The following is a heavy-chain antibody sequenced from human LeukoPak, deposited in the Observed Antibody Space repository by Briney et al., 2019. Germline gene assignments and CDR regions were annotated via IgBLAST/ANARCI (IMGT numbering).Heavy chain of an antibody. D-gene: IGHD4-17*01. V-gene: IGHV5-51*01. J-gene: IGHJ3*02. CDR3: ARHSDDYGDYHAFDI. Sequence: HGESLKISCKGSGYSFTSYWIGWVRQMPGKGLEWMGIIYPGDSDTRYSPSFQGQVTISADKSISTAYLQWSSLKASDTAMYYCARHSDDYGDYHAFDIWSQGTMVTVSS. CDR1: GYSFTSYW. CDR2: IYPGDSDT.